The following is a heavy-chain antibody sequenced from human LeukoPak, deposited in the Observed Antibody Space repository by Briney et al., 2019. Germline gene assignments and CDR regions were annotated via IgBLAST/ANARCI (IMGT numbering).Heavy chain of an antibody. CDR1: GFTFSSYA. V-gene: IGHV3-23*01. CDR3: AKGTTVTTAFGY. D-gene: IGHD4-17*01. CDR2: ISGSGGST. J-gene: IGHJ4*02. Sequence: PGGSLTLPCAASGFTFSSYAMSWVRQAPGKGLEWVSAISGSGGSTYYADSVKGRFTISRDNSKNTLYLQMNSLRAEDTAVYYCAKGTTVTTAFGYWGQGTLVTVSS.